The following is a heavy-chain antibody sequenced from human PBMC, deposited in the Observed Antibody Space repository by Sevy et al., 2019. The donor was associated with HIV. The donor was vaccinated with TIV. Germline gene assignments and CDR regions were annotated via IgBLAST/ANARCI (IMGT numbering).Heavy chain of an antibody. V-gene: IGHV4-34*01. CDR1: GGSFSGYY. D-gene: IGHD3-22*01. CDR3: ARVGTTMIARYGMDV. CDR2: INHSGST. Sequence: SETLSLTCAVYGGSFSGYYWSWIRQPPGKGLEWMGEINHSGSTNYNPSLKSRVTISVDTSKNQFSRKLSSVTAADTAVYYCARVGTTMIARYGMDVWGQWTTVTVSS. J-gene: IGHJ6*02.